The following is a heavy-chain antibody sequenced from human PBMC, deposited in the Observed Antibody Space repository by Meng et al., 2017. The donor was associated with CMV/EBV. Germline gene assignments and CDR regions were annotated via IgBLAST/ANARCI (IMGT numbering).Heavy chain of an antibody. CDR1: GFTFTGYY. CDR2: IDPSSGGT. D-gene: IGHD6-19*01. CDR3: ARTAYNSRWWGGDYYSGMDV. J-gene: IGHJ6*02. V-gene: IGHV1-2*02. Sequence: ASVKVSCKASGFTFTGYYIHWVRQAPGQGLEWMGWIDPSSGGTNYAQRFQGRVTMTRDTSISTAYMELTRLRSDDTAVYYCARTAYNSRWWGGDYYSGMDVWGQGTTVTVSS.